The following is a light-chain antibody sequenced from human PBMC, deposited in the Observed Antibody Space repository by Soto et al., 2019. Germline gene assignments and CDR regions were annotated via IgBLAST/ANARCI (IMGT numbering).Light chain of an antibody. CDR2: EVS. CDR3: SSYTTSNTLV. Sequence: QSALTQPASGSGSPGQSITISCTGTSSDVGAYTYVSWYQQHPGKAPKLMIFEVSDRPSGVSNRFSGSKSGNTASLTISGLQAEHEADYYCSSYTTSNTLVFGGGTKLTVL. CDR1: SSDVGAYTY. V-gene: IGLV2-14*01. J-gene: IGLJ2*01.